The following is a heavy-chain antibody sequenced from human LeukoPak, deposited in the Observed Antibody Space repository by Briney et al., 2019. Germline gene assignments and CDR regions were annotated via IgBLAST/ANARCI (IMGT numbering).Heavy chain of an antibody. V-gene: IGHV3-23*01. CDR3: AKSCNSGNCYYNY. D-gene: IGHD2/OR15-2a*01. CDR2: ISGSGSST. Sequence: QSGGSLRLSCAASGFTFSNCAMSWVRKAPEKGLEWVSGISGSGSSTYYADSVKGRFTISRDNSENTLSLQMNSLRADDTAIYYCAKSCNSGNCYYNYWGQGTLVTVSS. J-gene: IGHJ4*02. CDR1: GFTFSNCA.